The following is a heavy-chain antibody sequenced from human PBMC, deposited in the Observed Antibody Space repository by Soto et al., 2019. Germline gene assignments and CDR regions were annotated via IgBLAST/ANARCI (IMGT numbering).Heavy chain of an antibody. CDR3: ARQTGTVDEARYNWFDP. J-gene: IGHJ5*02. Sequence: LGESLKISCKGSGYSFTSYWIGWVRQMPGKGLEWMGIIYPGDSDTRYSPSFQGQVTISADKSISTAYLQWSSLKASDTAMYYCARQTGTVDEARYNWFDPWGQGTLVTVSS. CDR2: IYPGDSDT. D-gene: IGHD1-1*01. CDR1: GYSFTSYW. V-gene: IGHV5-51*01.